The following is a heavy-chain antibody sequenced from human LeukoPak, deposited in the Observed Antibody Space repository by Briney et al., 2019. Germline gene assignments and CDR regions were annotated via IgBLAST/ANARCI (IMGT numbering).Heavy chain of an antibody. CDR1: GFTFSSYG. V-gene: IGHV3-30*18. Sequence: PGGSLRLSCAASGFTFSSYGMHWVRQAPGKGLEWVAVISYDGSNKYYADSVKGRFTISRDNSKNTLYLQMNSLRAEDTAVYYCAKGPSRAYCSSTSCLYFDYWGQGTPVTVSS. CDR2: ISYDGSNK. CDR3: AKGPSRAYCSSTSCLYFDY. J-gene: IGHJ4*02. D-gene: IGHD2-2*01.